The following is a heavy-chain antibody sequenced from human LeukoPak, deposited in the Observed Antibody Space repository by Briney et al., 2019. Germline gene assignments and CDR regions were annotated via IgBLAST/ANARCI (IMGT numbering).Heavy chain of an antibody. Sequence: PGGSLRLSCAASGFTFSNAWMNWVRQAPGKGLEWVSYISSSSSTIYYADSVKGRFTMSRDNAKKSLYLQMNSLRAEDTAVYYCARGRRIVGASEFDPWGQGTLVTVSS. CDR3: ARGRRIVGASEFDP. CDR2: ISSSSSTI. CDR1: GFTFSNAW. J-gene: IGHJ5*02. D-gene: IGHD1-26*01. V-gene: IGHV3-48*01.